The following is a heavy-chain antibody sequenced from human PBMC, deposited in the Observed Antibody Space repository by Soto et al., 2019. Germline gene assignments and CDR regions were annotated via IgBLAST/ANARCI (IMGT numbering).Heavy chain of an antibody. D-gene: IGHD3-3*01. Sequence: SETLSLTCTVSSGSISSGGYYWSWIRQHPGKGLEWIGYIYYSGSTYYNPSLKSRVTISVDTSKNQFSLKLSSVTAADTAVYYCAREYVFWSGYYTVKSFDPCGQGTLVTVSS. V-gene: IGHV4-31*03. J-gene: IGHJ5*02. CDR2: IYYSGST. CDR3: AREYVFWSGYYTVKSFDP. CDR1: SGSISSGGYY.